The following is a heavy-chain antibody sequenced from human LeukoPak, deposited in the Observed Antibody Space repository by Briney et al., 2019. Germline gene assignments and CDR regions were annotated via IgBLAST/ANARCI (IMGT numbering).Heavy chain of an antibody. J-gene: IGHJ4*02. Sequence: ASVKVSCKASGYTFTSYYMHWVRQAPGQGLEWMGIINPSGGSTSYAQKFQGRVTMTRDTSTSTVYMELSSLRSEDTAVYYCARDPKLDTAKVTCLDYWGQGTLVTVSS. V-gene: IGHV1-46*01. CDR1: GYTFTSYY. D-gene: IGHD5-18*01. CDR2: INPSGGST. CDR3: ARDPKLDTAKVTCLDY.